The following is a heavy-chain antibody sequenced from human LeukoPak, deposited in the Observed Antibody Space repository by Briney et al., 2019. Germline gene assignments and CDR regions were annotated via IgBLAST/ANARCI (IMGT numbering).Heavy chain of an antibody. CDR3: ARAGVTTGDY. Sequence: ASVKVSCKASGYTFTGYYMHWVRQAPGQGLEWMGWINPNSGGTNYAQKFQGRVTMTRNTSISTAYMELSSLRSEDTAVYYCARAGVTTGDYWGQGTLVTVSS. CDR1: GYTFTGYY. J-gene: IGHJ4*02. CDR2: INPNSGGT. V-gene: IGHV1-2*02. D-gene: IGHD4-17*01.